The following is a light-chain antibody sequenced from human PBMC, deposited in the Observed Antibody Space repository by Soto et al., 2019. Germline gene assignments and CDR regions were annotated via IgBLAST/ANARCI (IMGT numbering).Light chain of an antibody. CDR2: DAS. V-gene: IGKV3-11*01. CDR1: QSVSSY. J-gene: IGKJ2*01. Sequence: EIVLTQSPATLSLSPGERATLSCRASQSVSSYLAWYQQKPGQAPRLLIYDASNRATGIPARFSGSGSGTDFTLTISSLEPEDFATYYCQQYDDLPRTFGQGTKLQVK. CDR3: QQYDDLPRT.